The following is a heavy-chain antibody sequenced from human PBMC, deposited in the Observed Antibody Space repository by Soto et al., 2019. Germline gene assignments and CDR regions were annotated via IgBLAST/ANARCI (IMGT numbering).Heavy chain of an antibody. CDR2: ISAYNGNT. CDR3: ARDRCSSTSCYYHDIKNLFDP. J-gene: IGHJ5*02. V-gene: IGHV1-18*01. CDR1: GYTFTSYG. D-gene: IGHD2-2*01. Sequence: ASVKVSCKASGYTFTSYGISWVRQAPGQGLEWMGWISAYNGNTNYAQKLQGRVTMTTDTSTSTAYMELRSLRSDDTAVYYCARDRCSSTSCYYHDIKNLFDPWGQRTLVTVSS.